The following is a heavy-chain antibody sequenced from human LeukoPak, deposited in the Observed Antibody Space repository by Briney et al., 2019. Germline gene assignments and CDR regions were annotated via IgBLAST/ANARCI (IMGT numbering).Heavy chain of an antibody. D-gene: IGHD2-2*01. V-gene: IGHV4-34*01. J-gene: IGHJ5*02. Sequence: PGGSLRLSCAASGFTFSSYSMNWVRQAPGKGLEWIGEINHSGSTNYNPSLKSRVTISVDTSKNQFSLKLSSVTAADTAVYYCARGPRSCLTTWGQGTLVTVSS. CDR3: ARGPRSCLTT. CDR1: GFTFSSYS. CDR2: INHSGST.